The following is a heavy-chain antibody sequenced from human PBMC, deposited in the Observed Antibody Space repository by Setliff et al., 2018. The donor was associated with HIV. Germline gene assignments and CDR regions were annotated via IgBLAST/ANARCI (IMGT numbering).Heavy chain of an antibody. D-gene: IGHD1-1*01. CDR2: IYYSGNT. CDR1: GGSITNADYY. V-gene: IGHV4-30-4*08. J-gene: IGHJ4*02. CDR3: AREKHWNGPFDY. Sequence: PSETLSLTCAVSGGSITNADYYWSWIRQPPGKGLEWIGYIYYSGNTYYNPSLKSRVVISIDTSSNQFSLNLSSVTAADTAVYFCAREKHWNGPFDYWGQGKLVTVSS.